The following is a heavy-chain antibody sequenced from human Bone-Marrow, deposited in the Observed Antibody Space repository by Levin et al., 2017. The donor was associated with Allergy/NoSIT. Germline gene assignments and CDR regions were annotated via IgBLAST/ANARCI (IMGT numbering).Heavy chain of an antibody. J-gene: IGHJ6*03. V-gene: IGHV4-59*01. CDR1: GASTLINY. D-gene: IGHD6-6*01. CDR2: VHHSGSS. CDR3: ARDMKIAPPYYMDV. Sequence: SETLSLTCSVSGASTLINYWAWIRQPPGKGLEWIGYVHHSGSSNYNPSLKSRATISLDAPNNQFSLQLNSVTAADTAVYYCARDMKIAPPYYMDVWGKGTAVTVSS.